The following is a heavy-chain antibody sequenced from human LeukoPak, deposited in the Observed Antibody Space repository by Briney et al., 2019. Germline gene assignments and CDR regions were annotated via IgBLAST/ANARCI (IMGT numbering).Heavy chain of an antibody. CDR1: GGTFSSYA. Sequence: ASVKVSCKASGGTFSSYAINWVRQATGQGLEWMGWMNPNSYNTGYAQKFQGRLTMTRNTSISTAYMELSSLRSEDTAVYYCARSPHRYYFDYWGQGTLVTVSS. J-gene: IGHJ4*02. V-gene: IGHV1-8*02. CDR3: ARSPHRYYFDY. CDR2: MNPNSYNT.